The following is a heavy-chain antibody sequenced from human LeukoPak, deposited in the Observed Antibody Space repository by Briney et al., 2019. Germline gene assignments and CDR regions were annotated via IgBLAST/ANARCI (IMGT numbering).Heavy chain of an antibody. CDR2: IRYDGSYK. CDR1: GFTFSSYG. V-gene: IGHV3-30*02. CDR3: AKDYGPLSSY. Sequence: GGSLRLSCAASGFTFSSYGMHWVRQAPGKGLEWVTFIRYDGSYKDYADSVKGRFTISRDNSKNTLYLQMNSLRAEDTALYYCAKDYGPLSSYWGQGTLVTVSS. J-gene: IGHJ4*02. D-gene: IGHD4-17*01.